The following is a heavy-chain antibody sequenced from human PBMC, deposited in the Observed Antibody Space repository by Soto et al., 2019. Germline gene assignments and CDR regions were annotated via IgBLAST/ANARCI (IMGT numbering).Heavy chain of an antibody. D-gene: IGHD4-17*01. CDR1: GASFSSGNYY. V-gene: IGHV4-30-4*01. Sequence: PSETLSLTCTVSGASFSSGNYYWSWIRQPPGKGLEWIGFISYSGTTHYSASLRRRVSISVDTSKNQFSLDLSSVTAADTAVYYCARGGDYGCWGQGTLVTVSS. J-gene: IGHJ4*02. CDR2: ISYSGTT. CDR3: ARGGDYGC.